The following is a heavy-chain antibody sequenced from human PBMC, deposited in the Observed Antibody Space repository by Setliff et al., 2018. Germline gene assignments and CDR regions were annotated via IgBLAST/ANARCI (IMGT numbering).Heavy chain of an antibody. Sequence: SETLSLTCSLELGSFTGYYWTWIRQVPGKGLEWIGRVYNTGTTNYNPSLKSRVTISVDTSKNQFSLNLTSVTAADTAVYYCARQDRFYDSSVFVEYFEHWGQGTLVTAPQ. CDR3: ARQDRFYDSSVFVEYFEH. CDR1: LGSFTGYY. CDR2: VYNTGTT. J-gene: IGHJ1*01. D-gene: IGHD3-22*01. V-gene: IGHV4-59*08.